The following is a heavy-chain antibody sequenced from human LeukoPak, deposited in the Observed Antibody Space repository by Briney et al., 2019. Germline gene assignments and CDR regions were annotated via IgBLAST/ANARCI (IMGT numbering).Heavy chain of an antibody. V-gene: IGHV4-39*07. J-gene: IGHJ4*02. CDR3: ARQDSSSWSSLY. CDR2: IYYSGST. Sequence: SETLSLTCTVSGGSISSSSYYWGWIRQPPGKGLEWIGSIYYSGSTYYNPSLKSRVTISVDTSKNQFSLKLSSVTAADTAVYYCARQDSSSWSSLYWGQGTLVTVSS. D-gene: IGHD6-13*01. CDR1: GGSISSSSYY.